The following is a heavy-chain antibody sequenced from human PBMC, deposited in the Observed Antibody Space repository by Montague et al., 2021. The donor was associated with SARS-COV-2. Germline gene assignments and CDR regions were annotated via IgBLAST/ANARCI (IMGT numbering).Heavy chain of an antibody. CDR2: IHYRGTT. Sequence: SETLSLTCSVSGGSIGSYYWSWLRQPPGKGLEWIGHIHYRGTTTYSPSFKSRATISIDTPKNQFSLKLSSVTAADTAVYYCARSLDPSGTYYLPYWGQGTLVTVSS. CDR3: ARSLDPSGTYYLPY. V-gene: IGHV4-59*01. J-gene: IGHJ4*02. D-gene: IGHD3-10*01. CDR1: GGSIGSYY.